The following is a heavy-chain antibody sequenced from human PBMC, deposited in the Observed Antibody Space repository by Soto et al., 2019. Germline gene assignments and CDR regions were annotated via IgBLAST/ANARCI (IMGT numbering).Heavy chain of an antibody. V-gene: IGHV1-2*04. J-gene: IGHJ3*02. Sequence: ASVKVSCKASGYTFTGYYMHWVRQAPGQGLEWMGWINPSSGGTNYAQKFQGWVTMTRDTSISTAYMELSRLRSDDTAVYYCARETYYYDSSGYPDAFDICGQGTMVTV. CDR2: INPSSGGT. D-gene: IGHD3-22*01. CDR3: ARETYYYDSSGYPDAFDI. CDR1: GYTFTGYY.